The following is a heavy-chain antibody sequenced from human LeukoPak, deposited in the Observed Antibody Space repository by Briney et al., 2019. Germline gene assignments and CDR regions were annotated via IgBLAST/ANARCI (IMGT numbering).Heavy chain of an antibody. CDR2: ISYDGSNK. Sequence: GGSLRLSCAASGFTFSSYGMHWVRQAPGKGLEWVAVISYDGSNKYYADSVKGRFTISRDNSKNTLYLQMNSLRSEDTAVYYCARGFASSGYYTERYYYYYYMDVWGKGTTVTISS. CDR3: ARGFASSGYYTERYYYYYYMDV. V-gene: IGHV3-30*03. CDR1: GFTFSSYG. J-gene: IGHJ6*03. D-gene: IGHD3-22*01.